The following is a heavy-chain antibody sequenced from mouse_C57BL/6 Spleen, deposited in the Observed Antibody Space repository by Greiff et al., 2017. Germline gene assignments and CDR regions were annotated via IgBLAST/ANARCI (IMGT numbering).Heavy chain of an antibody. CDR3: ARSTAQAKSMDY. V-gene: IGHV1-81*01. CDR2: IYPRSGST. Sequence: QVQLQQSGAELARPGASVTLSCKASGYTFTSYGISWVKQRTGQGLEWIGAIYPRSGSTSYNEKFKGKATLTADKSSSTAYMELRSLTSEDSAVYFCARSTAQAKSMDYWGQGTSGTVSS. D-gene: IGHD3-2*02. CDR1: GYTFTSYG. J-gene: IGHJ4*01.